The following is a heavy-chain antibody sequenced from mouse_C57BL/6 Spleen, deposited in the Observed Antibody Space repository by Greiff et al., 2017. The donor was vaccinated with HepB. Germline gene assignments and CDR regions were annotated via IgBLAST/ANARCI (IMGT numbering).Heavy chain of an antibody. J-gene: IGHJ2*01. D-gene: IGHD2-1*01. CDR3: ARSAGNPYYFDY. CDR2: IDPSDSYT. Sequence: QVQLQQPGAELVKPGASVKLSCKASGYTFTSYWMQWVKQRPGQGLEWIGEIDPSDSYTNYNQKFKGKATLTVDTSSSTAYMQLSSLTSEDSAVYYCARSAGNPYYFDYWGQGTTLTVSS. V-gene: IGHV1-50*01. CDR1: GYTFTSYW.